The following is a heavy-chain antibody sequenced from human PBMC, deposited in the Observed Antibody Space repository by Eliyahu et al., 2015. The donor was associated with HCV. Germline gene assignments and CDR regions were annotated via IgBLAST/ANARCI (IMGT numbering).Heavy chain of an antibody. CDR3: ARQNWASGDY. Sequence: EVQLVQSGAEVKXPGESLKISCKGFGYSFXNXWXGWVRQMPGKGLEWMGIIYPDDSDTRYSPSFQGQVTISADKSINTAYLQWSSLKASDTAMYYCARQNWASGDYWGQGTLVTVSS. CDR1: GYSFXNXW. V-gene: IGHV5-51*01. D-gene: IGHD7-27*01. J-gene: IGHJ4*02. CDR2: IYPDDSDT.